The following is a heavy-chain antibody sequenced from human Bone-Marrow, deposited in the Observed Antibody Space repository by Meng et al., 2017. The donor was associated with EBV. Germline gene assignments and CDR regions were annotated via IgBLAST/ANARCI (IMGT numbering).Heavy chain of an antibody. CDR3: TTDCSGGSCYIVDY. D-gene: IGHD2-15*01. J-gene: IGHJ4*02. CDR1: GFTFRNAW. Sequence: ELRLGESGGGWLQPRGYLRLSVAAAGFTFRNAWMSWVRQAPGKGLEWVGRIKSKTDGGTTDYAAPVKGRFTISRDDSKNTLYLQMNSLKTEDTAVYYCTTDCSGGSCYIVDYWGQGTLVTVSS. V-gene: IGHV3-15*01. CDR2: IKSKTDGGTT.